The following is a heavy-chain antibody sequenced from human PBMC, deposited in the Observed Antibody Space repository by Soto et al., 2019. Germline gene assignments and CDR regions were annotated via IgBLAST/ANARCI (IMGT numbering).Heavy chain of an antibody. D-gene: IGHD6-6*01. CDR2: ISYDGSNK. CDR3: ARDQDIAARPLFGAFDI. V-gene: IGHV3-30-3*01. J-gene: IGHJ3*02. CDR1: GFTFSSYA. Sequence: GGSLRLSCAASGFTFSSYAMHWVRQAPGKGLEWVAVISYDGSNKYYADSVKGRFTISRDNSKNTLYLQMNSLRAEDTAVYYCARDQDIAARPLFGAFDIWGQGTMVTVSS.